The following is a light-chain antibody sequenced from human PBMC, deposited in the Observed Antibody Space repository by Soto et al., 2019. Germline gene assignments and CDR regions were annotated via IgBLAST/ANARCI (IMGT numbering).Light chain of an antibody. J-gene: IGKJ1*01. CDR2: AAS. Sequence: ETVMTQSPATLSVSPGERVTLSCRASQSVTRNLAWYQHTPGQSPRLLISAASSGATGLPSRFSGSGSGTDFTLTISSLQPEDFATYYCQQSYSTPQTFGQGTKVDIK. V-gene: IGKV3-15*01. CDR3: QQSYSTPQT. CDR1: QSVTRN.